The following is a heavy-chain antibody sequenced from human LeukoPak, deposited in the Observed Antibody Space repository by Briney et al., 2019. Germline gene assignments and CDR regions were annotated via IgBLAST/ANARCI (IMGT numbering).Heavy chain of an antibody. CDR3: ARQGDETYYDFWSGYRTYNWFDP. CDR2: IYYSGST. CDR1: GYSINNGHY. D-gene: IGHD3-3*01. Sequence: SETLSLTCSASGYSINNGHYWGWIRQPPGKGLEWIGSIYYSGSTYYNPSLKSRVTISVDTSKNQFSLKLSSVTAADTAVYYCARQGDETYYDFWSGYRTYNWFDPWGQGTLVTVSS. V-gene: IGHV4-38-2*01. J-gene: IGHJ5*02.